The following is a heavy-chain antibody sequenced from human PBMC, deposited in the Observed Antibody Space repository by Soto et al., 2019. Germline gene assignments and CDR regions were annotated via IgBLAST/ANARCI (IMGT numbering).Heavy chain of an antibody. D-gene: IGHD2-15*01. CDR3: ARLYCSGGFCHEFDY. CDR2: IYYSGST. Sequence: SETLSLTCTVSGGSISSGDYYWSWIRQPPGKGLEWIGYIYYSGSTYYNPSLKSRVTISVDTSKNQFSLKLSSVTAADTAVYYCARLYCSGGFCHEFDYWGQGTLVTVSS. J-gene: IGHJ4*02. CDR1: GGSISSGDYY. V-gene: IGHV4-30-4*01.